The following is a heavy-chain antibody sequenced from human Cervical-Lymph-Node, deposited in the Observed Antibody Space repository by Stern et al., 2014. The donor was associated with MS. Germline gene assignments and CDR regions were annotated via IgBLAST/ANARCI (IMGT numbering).Heavy chain of an antibody. CDR3: ARGGGTYGSWFDP. D-gene: IGHD1-26*01. CDR2: FNPDSGGT. Sequence: QMQLVQSGAEVKKPGASMKVSCKASGYTFTYYFIHWVRQAPGQGLEWMGRFNPDSGGTSYAQKFQGRVTMTRDTSITAAYMELSSLIYDDTAMYYCARGGGTYGSWFDPWGQGTLVTVSS. J-gene: IGHJ5*02. CDR1: GYTFTYYF. V-gene: IGHV1-2*06.